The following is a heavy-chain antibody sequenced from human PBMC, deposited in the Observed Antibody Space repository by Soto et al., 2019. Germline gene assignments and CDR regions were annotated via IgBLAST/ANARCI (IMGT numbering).Heavy chain of an antibody. D-gene: IGHD1-20*01. Sequence: QVQLVESGGGVVQPGRSLRLSCAASGFTFSTHAMHWVRQAPGKGLECVAIVSFDGSNKYYADSVKGRFTISRDNSKNTLYLQMSGLTPEETAVYYCAREQTGITTTGGGRIDHWGQGTLVTVSS. J-gene: IGHJ4*02. CDR3: AREQTGITTTGGGRIDH. V-gene: IGHV3-30-3*01. CDR2: VSFDGSNK. CDR1: GFTFSTHA.